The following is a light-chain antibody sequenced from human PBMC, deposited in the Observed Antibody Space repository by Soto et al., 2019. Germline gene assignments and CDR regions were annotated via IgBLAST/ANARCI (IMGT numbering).Light chain of an antibody. V-gene: IGKV3-15*01. CDR3: QQYNDWPRT. CDR1: QSLSSN. J-gene: IGKJ1*01. CDR2: RAS. Sequence: EILLTQSPDTVSVSPGETATLSCRASQSLSSNLAWYQQKPGQAPRLLIFRASTRATGIPARFSATGSATEFTLTISSLLSEDFAVYYCQQYNDWPRTFGQGTKVDIK.